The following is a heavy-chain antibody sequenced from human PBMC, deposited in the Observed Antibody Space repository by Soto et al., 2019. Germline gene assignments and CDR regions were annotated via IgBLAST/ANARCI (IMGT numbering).Heavy chain of an antibody. V-gene: IGHV1-8*01. Sequence: QVQLVQSGAEVKKPGASVKFSCKASGYTFTSYDISWVRQATGQGGEWVGWRNPDSGKTGYAQKFQGRVTVTRNTSIETAYREVSRLRSEDTAVYYCAGAGHIWGQGTQVTVSS. CDR3: AGAGHI. CDR2: RNPDSGKT. J-gene: IGHJ4*02. CDR1: GYTFTSYD.